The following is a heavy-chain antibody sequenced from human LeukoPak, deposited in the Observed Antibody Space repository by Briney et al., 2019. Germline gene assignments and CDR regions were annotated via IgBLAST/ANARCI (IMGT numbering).Heavy chain of an antibody. CDR1: GLTFSSYW. Sequence: PGGSLRLSCAASGLTFSSYWMSWVRQAPGKGLEWVANIKQDGSEKYYVDSVKGRFTISRDNAKNSLYLQMNSLRAEDTAVYYCARDSGGSDSLFDPWGQGTLVTVSS. D-gene: IGHD3-10*01. CDR3: ARDSGGSDSLFDP. V-gene: IGHV3-7*01. CDR2: IKQDGSEK. J-gene: IGHJ5*02.